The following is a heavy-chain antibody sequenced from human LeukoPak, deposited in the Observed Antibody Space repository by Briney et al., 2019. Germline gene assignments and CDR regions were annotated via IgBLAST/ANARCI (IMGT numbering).Heavy chain of an antibody. V-gene: IGHV5-51*03. Sequence: KPGESLKISCKGSGYSFTSYWIGWERQTPGKGLEWMGIIYPGDSDTRYSPSFQGQVTISADKSISTAYLQWSSLKASDTAMYYCARRYCSSTSCYGNAFDIWGQGTMVTVSS. J-gene: IGHJ3*02. D-gene: IGHD2-2*01. CDR1: GYSFTSYW. CDR3: ARRYCSSTSCYGNAFDI. CDR2: IYPGDSDT.